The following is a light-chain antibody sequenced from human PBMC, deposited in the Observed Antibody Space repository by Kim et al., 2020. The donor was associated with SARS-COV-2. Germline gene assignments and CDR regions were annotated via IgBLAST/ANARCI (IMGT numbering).Light chain of an antibody. CDR1: ALPKQY. CDR2: KDT. V-gene: IGLV3-25*03. J-gene: IGLJ3*02. CDR3: QSADSSDTFWV. Sequence: SYELTQPPSVSLSPGQTARITCSGDALPKQYAYWFQQKPGQAPVLVIYKDTERPSGLPERFSGSTSGTTVTLTISGVQAEDEADYYCQSADSSDTFWVFGGGTQLTVL.